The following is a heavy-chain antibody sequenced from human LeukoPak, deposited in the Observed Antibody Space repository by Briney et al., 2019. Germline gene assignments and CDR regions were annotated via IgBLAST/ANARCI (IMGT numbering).Heavy chain of an antibody. CDR2: INPNSGGT. CDR3: ASLQDSSGYYLIDAFDI. CDR1: GYTFTGYY. V-gene: IGHV1-2*02. D-gene: IGHD3-22*01. J-gene: IGHJ3*02. Sequence: ASVKVSCKASGYTFTGYYMHWVRQAPGQGLEWMGWINPNSGGTNYAQKFQGRVTMTRDTSISTAYMELNRLRSDDTAVYYCASLQDSSGYYLIDAFDIWGQGTMVTVSS.